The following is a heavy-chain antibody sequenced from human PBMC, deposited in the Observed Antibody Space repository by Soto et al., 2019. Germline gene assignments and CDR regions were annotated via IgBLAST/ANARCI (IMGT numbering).Heavy chain of an antibody. J-gene: IGHJ5*02. V-gene: IGHV1-46*01. CDR1: GYTFTSYY. CDR2: INPSGGST. CDR3: ARDSAPQGIAVAGTSWFDP. Sequence: ASVKVSCKASGYTFTSYYMHWVRQAPGQGLEWMGIINPSGGSTSYAQKFQGRVTMTRDTSTSTVYMELSSLRSEDTAVYYCARDSAPQGIAVAGTSWFDPWGQGTLVTV. D-gene: IGHD6-19*01.